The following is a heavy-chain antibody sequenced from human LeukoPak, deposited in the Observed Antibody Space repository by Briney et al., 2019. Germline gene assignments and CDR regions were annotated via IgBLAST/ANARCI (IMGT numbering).Heavy chain of an antibody. CDR2: ISAYSGNT. J-gene: IGHJ4*02. CDR3: ARESRGPLDY. CDR1: GYTFTSYA. D-gene: IGHD5-12*01. Sequence: ASVKVSCKASGYTFTSYAFSWVRQAPGQGLEWMGWISAYSGNTHYAQKLQGRVTMTTDTSTSTAYMELRSLRSDDTAVYYCARESRGPLDYWGQGTLVTVSS. V-gene: IGHV1-18*01.